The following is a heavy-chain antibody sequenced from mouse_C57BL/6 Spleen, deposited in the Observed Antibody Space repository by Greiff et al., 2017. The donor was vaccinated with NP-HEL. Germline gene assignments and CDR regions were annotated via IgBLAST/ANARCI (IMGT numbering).Heavy chain of an antibody. V-gene: IGHV1-50*01. Sequence: QVQLQQPGAELVKPGASVKLSCKASGYTFTSYWMQWVKQRPGQGLEWIGEIDPSDSYTNYNQKFKGKATLTVDTSSSIAYMQLSSLTSEDSAVYYCASGKPSTTGDYWGQGTTLTVSS. CDR2: IDPSDSYT. J-gene: IGHJ2*01. CDR1: GYTFTSYW. D-gene: IGHD2-10*02. CDR3: ASGKPSTTGDY.